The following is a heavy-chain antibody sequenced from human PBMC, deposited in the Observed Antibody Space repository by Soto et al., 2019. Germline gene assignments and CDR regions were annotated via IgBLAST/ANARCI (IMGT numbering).Heavy chain of an antibody. D-gene: IGHD1-1*01. CDR2: ISGSGGST. J-gene: IGHJ6*02. Sequence: ISGSGGSTYYADSVKGRFTISRDNSKNTLFLQMNSLRAEDTAVYYCARDLERADYGMDVWGQGTTVTVSS. CDR3: ARDLERADYGMDV. V-gene: IGHV3-23*01.